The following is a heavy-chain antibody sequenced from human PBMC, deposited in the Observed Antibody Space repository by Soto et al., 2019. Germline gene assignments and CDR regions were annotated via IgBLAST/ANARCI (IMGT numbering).Heavy chain of an antibody. CDR3: AKDGWELLRGFDP. Sequence: EVQLLESGGGLVQPGGSLRLCCAASGFTFRTYAMTWVRQAPGKGLEWVSTISGSGGSTYYADSVKGRFTISRDNSKNTLYLQMNSLRAEDTAVYYCAKDGWELLRGFDPWGQGTLVTVSS. J-gene: IGHJ5*02. V-gene: IGHV3-23*01. D-gene: IGHD1-26*01. CDR2: ISGSGGST. CDR1: GFTFRTYA.